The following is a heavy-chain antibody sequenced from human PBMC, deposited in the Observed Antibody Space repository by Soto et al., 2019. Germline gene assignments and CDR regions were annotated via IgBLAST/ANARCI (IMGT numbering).Heavy chain of an antibody. CDR2: IYYSGST. CDR3: ARHENPGIAAAGLPTHFDY. D-gene: IGHD6-13*01. V-gene: IGHV4-39*01. J-gene: IGHJ4*02. CDR1: GGSISSSSYY. Sequence: SETLSLTYTVSGGSISSSSYYWGWIRQPPGKGLEWIGSIYYSGSTYYNPSLKSRVTISVDTSKNQFSLKLSSVTAADTAVYYCARHENPGIAAAGLPTHFDYWGQGTLVTVSS.